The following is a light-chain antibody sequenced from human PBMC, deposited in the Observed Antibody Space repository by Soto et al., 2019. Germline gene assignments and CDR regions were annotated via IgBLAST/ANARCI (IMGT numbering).Light chain of an antibody. CDR3: QQQGRSWIT. CDR2: GAS. J-gene: IGKJ5*01. V-gene: IGKV3D-15*01. Sequence: EVVMTQFAATLSVSAGERATLSWGASQSVNIYLAWYQQKTGQAPRVLIYGASTRATGIPDRFSGSGYGTDFTLTISRLETEDFAVYYCQQQGRSWITFGQGTRLEIK. CDR1: QSVNIY.